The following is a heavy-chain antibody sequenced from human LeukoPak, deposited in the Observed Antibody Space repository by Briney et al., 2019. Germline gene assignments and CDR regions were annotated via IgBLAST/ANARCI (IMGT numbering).Heavy chain of an antibody. CDR3: ASDRLQHYFDY. CDR2: ISGSGDST. CDR1: RFTFSSYA. V-gene: IGHV3-23*01. Sequence: GGSLRLSCAASRFTFSSYAMNWVSQAPGKGLEWVSVISGSGDSTNYADSVKGRFTISRDNSKNTLYLQMNSLRAEGTAVYFCASDRLQHYFDYWGQGTLVTVSS. J-gene: IGHJ4*02. D-gene: IGHD5-24*01.